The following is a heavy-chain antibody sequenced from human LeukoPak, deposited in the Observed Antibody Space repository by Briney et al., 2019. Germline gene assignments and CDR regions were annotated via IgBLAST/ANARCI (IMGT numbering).Heavy chain of an antibody. CDR2: ISGYNGNT. D-gene: IGHD2/OR15-2a*01. J-gene: IGHJ4*02. CDR1: GYTFTSYG. V-gene: IGHV1-18*01. CDR3: ARDYCNNPTCHTREFDY. Sequence: GASAKVSRKASGYTFTSYGISWVRQAPGQGLEWMGWISGYNGNTIYAQKLQGRVSMTTDTSTSTAYMDLRSLRSDDTAVYYCARDYCNNPTCHTREFDYWGQGTLVTVSS.